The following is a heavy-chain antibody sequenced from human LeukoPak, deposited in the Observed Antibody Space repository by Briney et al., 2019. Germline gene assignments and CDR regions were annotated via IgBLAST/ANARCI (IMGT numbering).Heavy chain of an antibody. Sequence: GASVKVSCKASGYTFTGYYMHWVRQAPGQGLEWMGRINPNSGGTNYAQKFQGRVTMTRDTSISTAYMELSRLRSDDTAVYYCARDGALDRYGFWSGSDSRYFDYWGQGTLVTVSS. CDR2: INPNSGGT. D-gene: IGHD3-3*01. CDR1: GYTFTGYY. J-gene: IGHJ4*02. CDR3: ARDGALDRYGFWSGSDSRYFDY. V-gene: IGHV1-2*06.